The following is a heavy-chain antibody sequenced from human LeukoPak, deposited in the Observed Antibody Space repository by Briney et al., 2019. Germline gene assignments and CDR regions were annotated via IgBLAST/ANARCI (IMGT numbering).Heavy chain of an antibody. Sequence: ASVKVSCKASGYTFTGYYIHWVRQAPGHGLEWMGRINPNSGGTNYAQKFQGRVTMTRDTSISTALMELSRLTSDDTAVYYCARDTSSGWYGVDYWGQGTLVTVSS. CDR3: ARDTSSGWYGVDY. CDR2: INPNSGGT. J-gene: IGHJ4*02. V-gene: IGHV1-2*06. CDR1: GYTFTGYY. D-gene: IGHD6-19*01.